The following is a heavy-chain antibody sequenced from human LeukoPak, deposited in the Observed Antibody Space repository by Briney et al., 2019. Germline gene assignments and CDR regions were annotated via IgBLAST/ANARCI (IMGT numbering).Heavy chain of an antibody. CDR1: GYSISSGYY. Sequence: PSETLSLTCTVSGYSISSGYYWGWIRQPPGKGLEWIGSIYHSGSTYYNPSLKSRVTISVDTSKNQFSLKLSSVTAADTAVYYCARGGDIVAPWGQGTLVTVSS. CDR3: ARGGDIVAP. V-gene: IGHV4-38-2*02. CDR2: IYHSGST. J-gene: IGHJ5*02. D-gene: IGHD5-12*01.